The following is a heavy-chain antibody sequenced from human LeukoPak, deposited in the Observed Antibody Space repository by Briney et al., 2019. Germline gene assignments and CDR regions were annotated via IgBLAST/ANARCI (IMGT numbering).Heavy chain of an antibody. J-gene: IGHJ4*02. CDR3: ARGSYSSSWQSLETYYFDY. Sequence: GGSLRLSCAASGFTVSSNYMSWVRQAPGKGLEWVSVIYSGGSTYYADSVNGRFTISRDNSKNTLYLQMTSLRAEDTAVYYCARGSYSSSWQSLETYYFDYWGQGTLVTVSS. CDR1: GFTVSSNY. CDR2: IYSGGST. D-gene: IGHD6-13*01. V-gene: IGHV3-66*01.